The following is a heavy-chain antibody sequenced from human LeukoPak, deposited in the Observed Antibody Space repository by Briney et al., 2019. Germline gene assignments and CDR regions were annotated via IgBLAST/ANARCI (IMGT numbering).Heavy chain of an antibody. J-gene: IGHJ4*02. Sequence: GEPLKISCKGSGYSFTSYWIGWVRQMPGKGLEWMGIIYPGDSDTRYSPSFQGQVTISADKSISTAYLQWSSLKASDTAMYYCASKRWLQKGGVDYWGQGTLVTVSS. CDR3: ASKRWLQKGGVDY. V-gene: IGHV5-51*01. D-gene: IGHD5-24*01. CDR1: GYSFTSYW. CDR2: IYPGDSDT.